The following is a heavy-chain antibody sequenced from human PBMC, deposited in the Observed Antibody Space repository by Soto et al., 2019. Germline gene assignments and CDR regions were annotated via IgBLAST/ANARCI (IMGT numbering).Heavy chain of an antibody. CDR2: MTYDGATE. Sequence: QVYVVESGGGVVQPGRSLRLSCAASGFTFTDYVIHWVRQTAGKGLEWVASMTYDGATEYYADSVKGRFTMSRDNSKRTVSLQMNSLTPEDTAVYYCARVRLSIAVNDALDVWGQGTTVTVSS. CDR1: GFTFTDYV. V-gene: IGHV3-30*14. J-gene: IGHJ3*01. CDR3: ARVRLSIAVNDALDV. D-gene: IGHD3-3*02.